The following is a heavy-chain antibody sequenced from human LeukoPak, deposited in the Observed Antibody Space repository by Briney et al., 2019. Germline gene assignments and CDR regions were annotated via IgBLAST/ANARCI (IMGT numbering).Heavy chain of an antibody. V-gene: IGHV3-23*01. CDR2: ISDNGINT. J-gene: IGHJ4*02. CDR3: TKELRMVGFTKGFDY. CDR1: GFTFSSCA. D-gene: IGHD1-26*01. Sequence: GGSLRLSCAASGFTFSSCAMSWVRQALGKGLEWVSAISDNGINTWHADSVKGRFTISRDNSKNSLYLQMNSLRAEDTAVYYCTKELRMVGFTKGFDYWGQGILVTVSS.